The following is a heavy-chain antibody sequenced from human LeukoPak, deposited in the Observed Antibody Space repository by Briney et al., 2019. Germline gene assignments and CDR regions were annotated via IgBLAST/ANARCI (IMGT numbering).Heavy chain of an antibody. V-gene: IGHV1-18*01. CDR3: ARGQYDSSGYYSRHFDL. J-gene: IGHJ2*01. CDR1: GYTFNSYG. Sequence: GASVTVSCKASGYTFNSYGISWVRQARGQGLEWMGWISTYNGNTKYAQKLQGRVTMTTDTSTSTAYMELRSLRSDDTAVYYCARGQYDSSGYYSRHFDLWGRGTLVTVSS. CDR2: ISTYNGNT. D-gene: IGHD3-22*01.